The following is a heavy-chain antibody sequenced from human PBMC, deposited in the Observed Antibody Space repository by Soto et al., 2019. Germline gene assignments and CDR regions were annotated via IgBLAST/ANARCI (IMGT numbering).Heavy chain of an antibody. J-gene: IGHJ4*02. D-gene: IGHD6-19*01. V-gene: IGHV3-30*18. Sequence: QVQMVESGGGVVQPGRSLRLSCAASGFIFSNYGMHWVRQAPGKGLEWVAVISYDGFNKYYADSVKGRFTISRDNSKNTLFLQRSSLRAEDTAVYYCAKDPQVIAVAGPIDYWGQGTLVTVSS. CDR1: GFIFSNYG. CDR2: ISYDGFNK. CDR3: AKDPQVIAVAGPIDY.